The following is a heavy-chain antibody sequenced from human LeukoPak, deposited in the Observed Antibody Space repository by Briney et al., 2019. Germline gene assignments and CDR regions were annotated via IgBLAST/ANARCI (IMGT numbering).Heavy chain of an antibody. V-gene: IGHV1-2*02. CDR1: GYAFTAYY. CDR2: INPNSGDT. Sequence: ASVKVSCKASGYAFTAYYMHWVRQAPGQGLEWMGWINPNSGDTNYAQKFQGRVTMTRDTSISTAYMELSSLRSDDMAVYYCAREGEDSDDTNWFDPWGQGTLVTVSS. CDR3: AREGEDSDDTNWFDP. J-gene: IGHJ5*02. D-gene: IGHD3-10*01.